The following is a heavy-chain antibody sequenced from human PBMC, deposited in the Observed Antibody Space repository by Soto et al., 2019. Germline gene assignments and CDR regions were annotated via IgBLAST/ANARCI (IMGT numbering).Heavy chain of an antibody. CDR1: GFTFSDYY. J-gene: IGHJ5*02. D-gene: IGHD3-9*01. CDR3: ARVPYYDILTGCWFDP. Sequence: GGSLRLSCAASGFTFSDYYMSWIRQAPGKGLEWVSYISSSGSTIYYADSVKGRFTISRDNAKNSLYLQMNSLRAEDTAVYYCARVPYYDILTGCWFDPWGQGTLVTVSS. CDR2: ISSSGSTI. V-gene: IGHV3-11*01.